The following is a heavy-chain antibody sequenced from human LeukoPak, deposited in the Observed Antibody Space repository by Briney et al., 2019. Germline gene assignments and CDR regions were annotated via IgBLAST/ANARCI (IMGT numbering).Heavy chain of an antibody. D-gene: IGHD1-1*01. J-gene: IGHJ4*02. Sequence: ASVKVSCKTSGCTFTTNGISWVRQAPGQGLEWMGWISAYNGNTSYAQKFQGRVNMTTDTSTSTAYMELRSLRSDDTAVYYCARESRQVPDFWGQGTLVTVSS. V-gene: IGHV1-18*01. CDR2: ISAYNGNT. CDR1: GCTFTTNG. CDR3: ARESRQVPDF.